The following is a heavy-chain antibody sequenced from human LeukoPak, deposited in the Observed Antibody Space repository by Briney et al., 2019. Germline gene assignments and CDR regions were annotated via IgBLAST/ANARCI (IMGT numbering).Heavy chain of an antibody. V-gene: IGHV4-34*01. J-gene: IGHJ4*02. D-gene: IGHD3-10*01. Sequence: SETLSLTCAVYGGSFSGYYWSWIRQPPGKGLEWIGEINHSGSTNSNPSLKSRVTISVDTSKNQFSLKLSSVTAADTAVYYCARDQRDYYGSGSGDYFDYWGQGTLVTVSS. CDR1: GGSFSGYY. CDR2: INHSGST. CDR3: ARDQRDYYGSGSGDYFDY.